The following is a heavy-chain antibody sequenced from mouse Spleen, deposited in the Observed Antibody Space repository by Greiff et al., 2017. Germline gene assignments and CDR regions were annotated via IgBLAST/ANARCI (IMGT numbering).Heavy chain of an antibody. CDR1: GYTFTSYW. CDR2: IDPSDSYT. V-gene: IGHV1-69*02. CDR3: ARMGDSYYAMDY. Sequence: QVQLQQPGAELVKPGASVKLSCKASGYTFTSYWMHWVKQRPGQGLEWIGEIDPSDSYTNYNQKFKGKATLTVDKSSSTAYMQLSSLTSEDSAVYYCARMGDSYYAMDYWGQGTSVTVSS. J-gene: IGHJ4*01.